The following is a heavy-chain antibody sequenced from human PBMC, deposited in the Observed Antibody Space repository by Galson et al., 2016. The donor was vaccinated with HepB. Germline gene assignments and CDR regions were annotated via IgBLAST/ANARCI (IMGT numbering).Heavy chain of an antibody. D-gene: IGHD1-1*01. V-gene: IGHV5-10-1*01. CDR3: ASPGVVSKNYNFYNVNV. Sequence: QSGAEVKKPGESLRISCKGSGYSFTSYWISWVRQVPGKGLEWMGRIDPSDSDTKYSPSFQGHVTISTDKSISTSYLQWSSLRASDTAMYYCASPGVVSKNYNFYNVNVWGQGTTVTVSS. J-gene: IGHJ6*02. CDR1: GYSFTSYW. CDR2: IDPSDSDT.